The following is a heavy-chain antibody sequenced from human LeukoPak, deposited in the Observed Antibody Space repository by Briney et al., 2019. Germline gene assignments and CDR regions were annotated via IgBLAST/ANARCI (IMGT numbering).Heavy chain of an antibody. Sequence: SETLSLTCTVSGGSISSGYYWGWIRQPPGKGLEWIGSIYHSGSTYYNPSLRSRVTISVDTSKNQFSLKLSSVTAADTAVYYCASFKDSSGWYQVEGDAFDIWGQGTMVTVSS. CDR2: IYHSGST. CDR1: GGSISSGYY. V-gene: IGHV4-38-2*02. D-gene: IGHD6-19*01. CDR3: ASFKDSSGWYQVEGDAFDI. J-gene: IGHJ3*02.